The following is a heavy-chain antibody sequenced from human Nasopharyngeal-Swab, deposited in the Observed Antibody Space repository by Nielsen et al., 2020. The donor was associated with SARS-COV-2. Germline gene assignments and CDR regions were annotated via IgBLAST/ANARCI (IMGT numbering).Heavy chain of an antibody. Sequence: GESLKISCAVSGFTFSNSWVHWVRQAPGKGLVCVSRINSDGSRTGYADSVKGRFTISIDNAKNTLYLQMNSLSAEDTAVYYCARDFDKTGDWGQGTLVTVSS. CDR2: INSDGSRT. D-gene: IGHD7-27*01. J-gene: IGHJ4*01. CDR1: GFTFSNSW. CDR3: ARDFDKTGD. V-gene: IGHV3-74*01.